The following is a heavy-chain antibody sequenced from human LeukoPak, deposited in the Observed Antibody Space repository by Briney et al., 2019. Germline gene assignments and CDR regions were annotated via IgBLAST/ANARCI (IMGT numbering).Heavy chain of an antibody. D-gene: IGHD2-15*01. Sequence: GASVKVSCKASGYTFTSYDINWVRQATGQGLEWMGWMNPNSGNTGYAQKFQGRVTMTRNTSISTAYMELSSLRSEDTAVYYCARGHLYCSGGSCYLDYWGQGTLVTVSS. CDR2: MNPNSGNT. CDR3: ARGHLYCSGGSCYLDY. CDR1: GYTFTSYD. V-gene: IGHV1-8*01. J-gene: IGHJ4*02.